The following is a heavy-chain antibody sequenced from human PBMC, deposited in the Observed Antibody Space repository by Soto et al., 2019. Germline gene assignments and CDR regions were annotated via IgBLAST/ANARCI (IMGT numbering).Heavy chain of an antibody. V-gene: IGHV3-53*01. J-gene: IGHJ4*02. Sequence: LRLSCAASGFTVSSNYMSWVRQAPGKGLECVSLIYSGGFTYYADSVKGRFTISRDISKNTLYLQMNSLRAEDTAVYYCARQRGCSGDSCYYFDYWGQGTLVTVSS. CDR3: ARQRGCSGDSCYYFDY. CDR1: GFTVSSNY. CDR2: IYSGGFT. D-gene: IGHD2-15*01.